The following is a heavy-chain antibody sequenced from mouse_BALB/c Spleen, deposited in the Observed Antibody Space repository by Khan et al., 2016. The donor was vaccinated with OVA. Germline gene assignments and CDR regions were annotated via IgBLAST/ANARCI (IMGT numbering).Heavy chain of an antibody. CDR1: FSPFPLSF. CDR2: INPYPAFP. D-gene: IGHD4-1*01. CDR3: AREASTWDFSFPY. V-gene: IGHV1S136*01. Sequence: VQLQPSGPALVPPGASVQMSFPSSFSPFPLSFLPFVPPPPVPFLSWLGSINPYPAFPHYPAQFHGTASLPSDNSSSTAYRERSRLTSEESAVYYCAREASTWDFSFPYWGQGTLVTVAA. J-gene: IGHJ3*01.